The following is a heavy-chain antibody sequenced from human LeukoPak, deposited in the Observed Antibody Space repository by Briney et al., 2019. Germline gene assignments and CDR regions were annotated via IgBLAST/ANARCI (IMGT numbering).Heavy chain of an antibody. J-gene: IGHJ4*02. CDR3: ARSYGPYYGIIDY. V-gene: IGHV3-48*01. D-gene: IGHD3-10*01. Sequence: DSVKGRFTISRDNAKNSLYLQMNSLRAGDTAVYYCARSYGPYYGIIDYWGQGTLVTVSS.